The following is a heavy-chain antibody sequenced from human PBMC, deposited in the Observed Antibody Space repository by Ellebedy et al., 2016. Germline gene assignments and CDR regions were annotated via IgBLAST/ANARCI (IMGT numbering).Heavy chain of an antibody. D-gene: IGHD3-9*01. CDR1: GYTFTSYA. CDR3: ARVKDYDILTGYGGDYGMDV. CDR2: INAGNGNT. J-gene: IGHJ6*02. Sequence: ASVKVSXXASGYTFTSYAMHWVRQAPGQRLEWMGWINAGNGNTKYSQKFQGRVTITRDTSASTAYMELSSLRSEDTAVYYCARVKDYDILTGYGGDYGMDVWGQGTTVTVSS. V-gene: IGHV1-3*01.